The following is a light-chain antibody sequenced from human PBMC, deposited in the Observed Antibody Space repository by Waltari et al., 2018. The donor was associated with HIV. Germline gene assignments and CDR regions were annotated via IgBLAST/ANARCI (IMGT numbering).Light chain of an antibody. Sequence: QSALTQPPSASGSPGQSVTISCTGTSSDVGGYNYVSWYQQHPGKAPKLMIYEVSKRPSGLPDRVSGSKSGNTASLTVSGLQAEEEADYYCSSYAGSNNFGVFGGGTKLTVL. CDR1: SSDVGGYNY. J-gene: IGLJ2*01. CDR2: EVS. V-gene: IGLV2-8*01. CDR3: SSYAGSNNFGV.